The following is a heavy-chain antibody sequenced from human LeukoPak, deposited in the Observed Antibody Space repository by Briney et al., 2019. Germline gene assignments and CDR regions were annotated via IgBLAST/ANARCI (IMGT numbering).Heavy chain of an antibody. CDR1: GYTFTSYG. CDR3: ARGDPYYYDSSGYYLLDY. CDR2: ISAYNGNT. V-gene: IGHV1-18*01. J-gene: IGHJ4*02. D-gene: IGHD3-22*01. Sequence: ASVKVSCKASGYTFTSYGISWVRQAPGQGLEWMGWISAYNGNTNYAQKLQGRVTMTTDTSTSTAYMELRSLRSDDTAVYYCARGDPYYYDSSGYYLLDYWGQGTLVTVSS.